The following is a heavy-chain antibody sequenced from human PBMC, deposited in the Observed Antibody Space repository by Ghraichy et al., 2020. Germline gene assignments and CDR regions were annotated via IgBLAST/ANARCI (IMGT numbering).Heavy chain of an antibody. CDR1: GFTVSSNY. V-gene: IGHV3-53*01. Sequence: GGSLRLSCAASGFTVSSNYMSWVRQAPGKGLEWVSVIYSGGSTYYADSVKGRFTISRDNSKNTLYLQMNSLRAEDTAVYYCARDVRRDSSGWPRGDFDYWGQGTLVTVSS. D-gene: IGHD6-19*01. CDR2: IYSGGST. J-gene: IGHJ4*02. CDR3: ARDVRRDSSGWPRGDFDY.